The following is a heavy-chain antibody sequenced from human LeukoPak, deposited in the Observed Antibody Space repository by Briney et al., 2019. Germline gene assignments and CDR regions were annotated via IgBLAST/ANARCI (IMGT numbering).Heavy chain of an antibody. D-gene: IGHD3-22*01. CDR3: AKDFNYYDSSGYYDY. CDR1: GFTFSSYW. V-gene: IGHV3-23*01. CDR2: ISGSGGST. J-gene: IGHJ4*02. Sequence: GGSLRLSCAASGFTFSSYWMHWVRQAPGKGLEWVSAISGSGGSTYYADSVKGRFTISRDNSKNTLYLQMNSLRAEDTAVYYCAKDFNYYDSSGYYDYWGQGTLVTVSS.